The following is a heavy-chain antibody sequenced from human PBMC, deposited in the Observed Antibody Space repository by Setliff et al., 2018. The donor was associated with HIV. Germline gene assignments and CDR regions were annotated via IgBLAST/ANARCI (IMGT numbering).Heavy chain of an antibody. CDR3: ASLYRSRGGYYYYMDV. J-gene: IGHJ6*03. CDR2: ISYRGTT. Sequence: PSETLSLTCTVSGGSISSNYWSWIRQPPGKGLEWIGYISYRGTTNYNPSLKSRVTILVDTSKKQFSLKLSSVTAADTAVYYCASLYRSRGGYYYYMDVWGKGTTVTVSS. CDR1: GGSISSNY. D-gene: IGHD2-15*01. V-gene: IGHV4-59*08.